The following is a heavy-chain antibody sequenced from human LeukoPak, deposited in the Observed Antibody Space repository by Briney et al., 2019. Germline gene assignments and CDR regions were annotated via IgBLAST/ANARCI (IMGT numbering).Heavy chain of an antibody. V-gene: IGHV3-30-3*01. CDR1: GFSFSSYA. Sequence: PGRSLRLSCAASGFSFSSYAMHWVRQAPGKGLPWVAVISYDGSNKYYAESVKCRFTISRDNSKNTLYLQMNSLRAEDTAVYYCARRPAADYYYGMDVWGQGTTVTVSS. D-gene: IGHD2-2*01. CDR3: ARRPAADYYYGMDV. CDR2: ISYDGSNK. J-gene: IGHJ6*02.